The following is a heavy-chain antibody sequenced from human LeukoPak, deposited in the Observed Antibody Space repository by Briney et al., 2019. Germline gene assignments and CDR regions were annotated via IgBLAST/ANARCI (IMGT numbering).Heavy chain of an antibody. Sequence: GASVKVSCKASGYTFTGYYMHWVRQAPGQGLEWMGWINPNSGGTNYAQKFQGRVTMTRDTSISTAYMELSRLRSDDTAVYYCASGRGSESYLQLYYFDYWGQGTLVTVSS. D-gene: IGHD1-26*01. CDR3: ASGRGSESYLQLYYFDY. J-gene: IGHJ4*02. CDR2: INPNSGGT. CDR1: GYTFTGYY. V-gene: IGHV1-2*02.